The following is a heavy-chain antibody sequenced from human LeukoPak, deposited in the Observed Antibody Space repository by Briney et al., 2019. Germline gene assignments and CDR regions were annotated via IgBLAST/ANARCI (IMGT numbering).Heavy chain of an antibody. Sequence: GASVKVSCKASGGTFSSYAISWVRQAPGQGLEWMGGIIPIFGAANYAQKFQGGVTITTDESTSPAYMELSSMRPEDPAVYYWARVPEAGQQLGGYYMDVWGKGTTVTVSS. CDR2: IIPIFGAA. CDR1: GGTFSSYA. V-gene: IGHV1-69*05. CDR3: ARVPEAGQQLGGYYMDV. D-gene: IGHD6-13*01. J-gene: IGHJ6*03.